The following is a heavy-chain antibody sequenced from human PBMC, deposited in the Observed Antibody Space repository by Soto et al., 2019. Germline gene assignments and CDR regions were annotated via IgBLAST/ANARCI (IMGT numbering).Heavy chain of an antibody. J-gene: IGHJ4*02. Sequence: GGSLRLSCAASGFTFSGSAMRWVRQASGKGLEWVGRIRSKANSYATAYAASVKGRFTISRDDSKNTAYLQMNSLKTEDTAVYYCTRHTGDKIDYWGQGTLVTSPQ. CDR2: IRSKANSYAT. V-gene: IGHV3-73*01. D-gene: IGHD2-21*02. CDR1: GFTFSGSA. CDR3: TRHTGDKIDY.